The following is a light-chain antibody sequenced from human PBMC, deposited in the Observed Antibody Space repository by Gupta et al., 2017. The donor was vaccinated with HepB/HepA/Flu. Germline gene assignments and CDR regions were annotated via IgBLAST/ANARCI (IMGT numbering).Light chain of an antibody. V-gene: IGKV3-11*01. CDR3: RQRGPWPRT. J-gene: IGKJ2*01. CDR1: QRISRY. CDR2: DAS. Sequence: EIVFTQSPGTLALSPGERATVSCRASQRISRYLAWYQQKAGQAPRLPISDASNTSSGVPGTFSDSGSVTELTLTISSLEPKNFALYSSRQRGPWPRTFGQATKLQIK.